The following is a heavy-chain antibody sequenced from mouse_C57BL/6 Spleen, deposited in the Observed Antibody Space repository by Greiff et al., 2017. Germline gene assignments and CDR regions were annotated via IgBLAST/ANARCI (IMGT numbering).Heavy chain of an antibody. Sequence: VQLKESGGGLVQPGGSLKLSCAASGFTFSDYYMYWVRQTPEKRLEWVAYISNGGGSTYYPDTVKGRFTISRDNAKNTLYLQMSRLKSEDTAMYYCARQDSSSPYYDAMDYWGQGTSVTVSS. J-gene: IGHJ4*01. V-gene: IGHV5-12*01. CDR1: GFTFSDYY. D-gene: IGHD1-1*01. CDR2: ISNGGGST. CDR3: ARQDSSSPYYDAMDY.